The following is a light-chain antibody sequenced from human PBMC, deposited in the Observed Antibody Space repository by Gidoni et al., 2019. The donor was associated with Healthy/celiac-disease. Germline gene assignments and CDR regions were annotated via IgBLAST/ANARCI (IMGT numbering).Light chain of an antibody. Sequence: AIRMTQSPSSFSASTGDRVTITCRASQGISSYLAWYQQKPGKAPKLLIYAASTLQSGVPPRCSGSGSGTDFTLTISCLQSEDFATYYCQQYYSYPPITFGQGTRLEIK. V-gene: IGKV1-8*01. J-gene: IGKJ5*01. CDR1: QGISSY. CDR3: QQYYSYPPIT. CDR2: AAS.